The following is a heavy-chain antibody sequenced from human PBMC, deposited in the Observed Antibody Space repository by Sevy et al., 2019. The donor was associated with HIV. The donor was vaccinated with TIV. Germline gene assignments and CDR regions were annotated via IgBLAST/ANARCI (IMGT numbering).Heavy chain of an antibody. Sequence: GGSLRLSCAASGFTFSDYYMSWIRQAPGKGPEWPSYINNSRRLINYVKSLKGRFTISRDNAKHSVYLQMNSLRDEDTAVYYCARGKVLFDYWGQGTLVTVSS. CDR3: ARGKVLFDY. CDR1: GFTFSDYY. V-gene: IGHV3-11*06. J-gene: IGHJ4*02. D-gene: IGHD3-10*01. CDR2: INNSRRLI.